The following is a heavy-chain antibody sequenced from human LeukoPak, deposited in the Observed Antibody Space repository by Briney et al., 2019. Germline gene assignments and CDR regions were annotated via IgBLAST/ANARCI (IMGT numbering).Heavy chain of an antibody. V-gene: IGHV3-30*02. CDR3: AKGPARYSMDV. CDR2: IRYDGTSK. J-gene: IGHJ6*03. Sequence: GGSLRLSCAASGFTFSNYGMHWVRQAPGKGLEWVTFIRYDGTSKYYADSVKGRFTTLRDNSKNTLYLQMNSLRVEDTAVYYCAKGPARYSMDVWGKGTTVTVSS. CDR1: GFTFSNYG.